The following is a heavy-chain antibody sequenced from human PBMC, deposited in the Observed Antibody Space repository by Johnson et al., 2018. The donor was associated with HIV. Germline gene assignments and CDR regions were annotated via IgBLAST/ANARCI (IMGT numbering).Heavy chain of an antibody. V-gene: IGHV3-64*01. J-gene: IGHJ3*02. CDR1: GFTFSSYA. CDR2: ISSSGGST. CDR3: ARATWSDDAFDI. Sequence: VQLVESGGGLVRPGGSLRVSCAASGFTFSSYAMHWVRQAPGKGLEYVSGISSSGGSTDYGNSVKGRFTISRDNSRNTLYLQMGRLRAEDMAVYYCARATWSDDAFDIWGQGTMVTVSS. D-gene: IGHD2-8*01.